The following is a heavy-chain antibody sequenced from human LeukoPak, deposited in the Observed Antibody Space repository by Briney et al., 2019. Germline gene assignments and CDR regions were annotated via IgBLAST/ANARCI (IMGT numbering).Heavy chain of an antibody. V-gene: IGHV3-21*01. CDR1: GFTFSSYS. D-gene: IGHD3-9*01. J-gene: IGHJ3*02. Sequence: WGSLRLSCAASGFTFSSYSMNWVRQAPGKGLEWVSSISSSSSYIYYTDSVKGRFTMSRDHAKNSLYLQMNSLRAEDTAVYYCARDSYYDILTGYTRDAFDIWGQGTMVTVSS. CDR2: ISSSSSYI. CDR3: ARDSYYDILTGYTRDAFDI.